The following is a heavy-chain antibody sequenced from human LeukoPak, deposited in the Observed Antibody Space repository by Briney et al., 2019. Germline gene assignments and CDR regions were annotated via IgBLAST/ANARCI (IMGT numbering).Heavy chain of an antibody. Sequence: ASVKVSCKSSGYTFTVYYMHWVRQAPGQGLEWMGWINPNSGGTNYAQKFQGRATMTRDTSISTAYMELSRLRSEDTAVYYCARDSADYGDYDYWGQGTLVTVSS. CDR1: GYTFTVYY. CDR2: INPNSGGT. J-gene: IGHJ4*02. CDR3: ARDSADYGDYDY. V-gene: IGHV1-2*02. D-gene: IGHD4-17*01.